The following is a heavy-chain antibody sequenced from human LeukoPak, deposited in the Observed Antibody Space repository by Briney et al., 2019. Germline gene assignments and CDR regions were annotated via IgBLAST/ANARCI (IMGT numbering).Heavy chain of an antibody. CDR1: SASISSYY. CDR3: VKHGSGWSFDY. J-gene: IGHJ4*02. Sequence: SETLSLTCTVSSASISSYYWGWIRQPPGKGLEWIGYIQNTGGTNYNPSLKSRVSISKDTSKNQFSLQVRSVTAADTAVYYCVKHGSGWSFDYWGQGTLVTVSS. D-gene: IGHD6-19*01. CDR2: IQNTGGT. V-gene: IGHV4-59*01.